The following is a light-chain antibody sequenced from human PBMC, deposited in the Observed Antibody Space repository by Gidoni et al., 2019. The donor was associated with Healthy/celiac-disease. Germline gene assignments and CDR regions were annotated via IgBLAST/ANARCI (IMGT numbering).Light chain of an antibody. CDR3: QSYDSSNHDVV. CDR2: EDN. V-gene: IGLV6-57*02. J-gene: IGLJ2*01. CDR1: SGSIASNY. Sequence: FILPQPHYVSESQGQTVTITCTGSSGSIASNYVQWYQQRPGRAPTTVIYEDNQRLSGVPDRFSGSIDSSSNSASLTISGLKTEDEADYYCQSYDSSNHDVVFGGGTKLTVL.